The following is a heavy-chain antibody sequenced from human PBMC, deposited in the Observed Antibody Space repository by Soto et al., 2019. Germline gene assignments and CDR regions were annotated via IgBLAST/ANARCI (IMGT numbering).Heavy chain of an antibody. CDR3: ARDHGHVVVVPAAIGGGTDV. CDR2: IWYDGSNK. D-gene: IGHD2-2*01. CDR1: GFTFSSYG. V-gene: IGHV3-33*01. Sequence: GGSLRLSCAASGFTFSSYGMHWVRQAPGKGLEWGAVIWYDGSNKYYADSGKGRFSISRENSKNTLYLQMNSLRAEDTAVSYCARDHGHVVVVPAAIGGGTDVWGQGTTVTVS. J-gene: IGHJ6*02.